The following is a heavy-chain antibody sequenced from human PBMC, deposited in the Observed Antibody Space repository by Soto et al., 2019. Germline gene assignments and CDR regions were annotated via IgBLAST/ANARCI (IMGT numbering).Heavy chain of an antibody. V-gene: IGHV4-34*01. Sequence: PSETLSLTCAVYGGSFSGYYWSWIRQPPGKGLEWIGEINHSGSTNYNPSLKSRVTISVDTSKNQFSLKLSSVTAADTAVYYCARAPTYYDILTGLGGAFDIWGQGTMVTVSS. CDR2: INHSGST. CDR3: ARAPTYYDILTGLGGAFDI. D-gene: IGHD3-9*01. CDR1: GGSFSGYY. J-gene: IGHJ3*02.